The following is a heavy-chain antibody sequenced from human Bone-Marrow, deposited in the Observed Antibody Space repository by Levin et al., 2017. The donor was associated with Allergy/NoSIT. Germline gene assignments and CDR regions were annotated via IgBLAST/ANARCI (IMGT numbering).Heavy chain of an antibody. V-gene: IGHV3-9*01. CDR1: GFTFHEHA. CDR3: GKDQSPGGMDV. Sequence: AGGSLRLSCEGSGFTFHEHAMHWVRQTPGKGLEWVAGFMWDSSQIDYADSVKGRFTISRDNAKNSLYLQMNSLRVEDTALYYCGKDQSPGGMDVWGQGTTVTVSS. D-gene: IGHD3-10*01. CDR2: FMWDSSQI. J-gene: IGHJ6*02.